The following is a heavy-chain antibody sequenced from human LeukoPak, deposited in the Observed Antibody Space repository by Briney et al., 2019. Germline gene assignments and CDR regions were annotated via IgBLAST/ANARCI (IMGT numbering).Heavy chain of an antibody. V-gene: IGHV1-46*01. Sequence: GASVKVSCKASGYTFTSNYIHWVRQAPGQGLEWMGTINPSGGSTTFAQKFQGRVTMTRDTSTSTLYMELSSRESGDTAMYFCARAVAAGRRFDYWGQGTLATVSS. CDR1: GYTFTSNY. J-gene: IGHJ4*02. D-gene: IGHD6-13*01. CDR3: ARAVAAGRRFDY. CDR2: INPSGGST.